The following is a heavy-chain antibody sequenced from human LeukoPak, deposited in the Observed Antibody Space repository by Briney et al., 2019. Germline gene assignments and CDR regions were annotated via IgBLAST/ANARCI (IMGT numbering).Heavy chain of an antibody. CDR3: ARDANTAMARPSRPFDP. CDR1: GYIFTSYG. D-gene: IGHD5-18*01. V-gene: IGHV1-18*01. J-gene: IGHJ5*02. Sequence: ASVKVSCKASGYIFTSYGISWVRQAPGQGLEWMGWISAYNGNTNYAQKLQGGVTMTTDTSTRTAYMELRSLRSDDTAVYYCARDANTAMARPSRPFDPWGQGTLVTVSS. CDR2: ISAYNGNT.